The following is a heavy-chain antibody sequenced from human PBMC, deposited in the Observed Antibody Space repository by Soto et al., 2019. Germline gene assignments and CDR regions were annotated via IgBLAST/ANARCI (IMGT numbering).Heavy chain of an antibody. J-gene: IGHJ1*01. CDR1: GFTFDDYA. Sequence: GGSLRLSCAASGFTFDDYAMHWVRQAPGKGLEWVSGISWNSGSIGYADSVKGRFTISRDNAKNSLYLQMNSLRAEDTALYYCANGYCSGGSCYHDYFQHWGQGTLVTVSS. CDR2: ISWNSGSI. CDR3: ANGYCSGGSCYHDYFQH. D-gene: IGHD2-15*01. V-gene: IGHV3-9*01.